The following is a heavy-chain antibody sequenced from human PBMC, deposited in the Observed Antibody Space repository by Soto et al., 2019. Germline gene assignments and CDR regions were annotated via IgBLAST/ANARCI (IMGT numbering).Heavy chain of an antibody. D-gene: IGHD2-21*02. Sequence: QVQVVQSGAEVKEPGASVKVSCKASGYSSSNYYTHWVRQALGQGLEWMGIVNPNGETTNYAQTFQGRIAPTRDTSTNTDYLDLSRLTSNDTAIYFCASVTTIWSNWGQGTLVTVSS. CDR3: ASVTTIWSN. J-gene: IGHJ4*02. CDR2: VNPNGETT. V-gene: IGHV1-46*01. CDR1: GYSSSNYY.